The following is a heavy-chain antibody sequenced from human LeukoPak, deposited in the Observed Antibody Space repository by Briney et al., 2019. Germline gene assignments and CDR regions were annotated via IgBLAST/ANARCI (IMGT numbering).Heavy chain of an antibody. D-gene: IGHD3-10*01. V-gene: IGHV4-31*03. CDR2: IYYSGSA. CDR1: GGAIGSDGYY. Sequence: SEILSLTCSVSGGAIGSDGYYWNWIRQHPGKGLEWIGYIYYSGSASYNPSLKSRVTISVDTSKNQFSLRLSSVTAADTAVYYCARGSYYGFSGDSWGQGSLVTVSS. CDR3: ARGSYYGFSGDS. J-gene: IGHJ4*02.